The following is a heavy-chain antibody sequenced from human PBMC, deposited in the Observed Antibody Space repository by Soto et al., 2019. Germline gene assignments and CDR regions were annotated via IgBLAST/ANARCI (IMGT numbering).Heavy chain of an antibody. CDR3: ARDLIEGPYGDYFVDY. D-gene: IGHD4-17*01. CDR1: GFTFSSYG. J-gene: IGHJ4*02. V-gene: IGHV3-33*01. CDR2: IWYDGSNK. Sequence: PGGSLRLSCAASGFTFSSYGMHLVRQAPGKGLEWVAVIWYDGSNKYYADSVKGRFTISRENSKNTLYLQMNSLRAEDTAVYDCARDLIEGPYGDYFVDYWRQGNMVTVSS.